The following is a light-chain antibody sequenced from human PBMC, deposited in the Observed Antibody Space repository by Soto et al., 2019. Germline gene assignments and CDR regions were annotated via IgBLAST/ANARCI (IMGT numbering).Light chain of an antibody. J-gene: IGLJ1*01. CDR1: SSVVGSYDI. Sequence: QSVLTQPASVSGSPGQSIAISCTGTSSVVGSYDIVSWYQQHPGKVPKLIIYDVTIRPSGVSDRFSGSKSGNTASLTISGLQAEDEAEYYCTSYTSSSTHVFGTGTKVTVL. CDR3: TSYTSSSTHV. V-gene: IGLV2-14*02. CDR2: DVT.